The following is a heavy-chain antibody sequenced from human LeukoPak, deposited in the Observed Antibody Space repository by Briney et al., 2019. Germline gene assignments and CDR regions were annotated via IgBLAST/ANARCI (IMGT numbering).Heavy chain of an antibody. CDR1: GLPFSTFW. CDR3: ARNARGPGDY. CDR2: INQDGSEE. D-gene: IGHD2-2*01. V-gene: IGHV3-7*01. Sequence: GGSLRLSCAASGLPFSTFWMNWVRQAPGKGLEWVANINQDGSEEYYVDSVKGRFTISKDNAKNSVYLQMNSLRVEDTGIYYCARNARGPGDYWGQGTVVTVSS. J-gene: IGHJ4*02.